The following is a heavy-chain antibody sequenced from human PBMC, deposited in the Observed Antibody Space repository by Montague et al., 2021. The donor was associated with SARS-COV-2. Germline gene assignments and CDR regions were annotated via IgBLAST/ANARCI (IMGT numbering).Heavy chain of an antibody. D-gene: IGHD3-22*01. CDR1: EFTFSTSS. J-gene: IGHJ2*01. CDR3: ASSSYYDRSGYHEGGAGRPWFFDL. CDR2: ISSSKTYI. Sequence: SLRLSCATSEFTFSTSSMNWVRQAPGKGLEWVSSISSSKTYIYYADSVEGRFTISRDNAKNSLFLQMNSLRAEDTAVYYCASSSYYDRSGYHEGGAGRPWFFDLWGRGTLVTVSS. V-gene: IGHV3-21*01.